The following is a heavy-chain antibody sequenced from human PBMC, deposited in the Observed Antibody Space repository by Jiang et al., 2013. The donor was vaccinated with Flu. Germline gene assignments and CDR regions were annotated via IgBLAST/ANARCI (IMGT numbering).Heavy chain of an antibody. J-gene: IGHJ6*02. V-gene: IGHV6-1*01. D-gene: IGHD3-10*01. CDR2: TYYRSKWYN. CDR3: AREGFGELLTPWAKYGMDV. CDR1: GDSVSSNSAA. Sequence: AIPGDSVSSNSAAWNWIRQSPSRGLEWLGRTYYRSKWYNDYTVSVKSRITINPDTSKNQFSLQLNSVTPEDTAVYYCAREGFGELLTPWAKYGMDVWGQGTTVTVSS.